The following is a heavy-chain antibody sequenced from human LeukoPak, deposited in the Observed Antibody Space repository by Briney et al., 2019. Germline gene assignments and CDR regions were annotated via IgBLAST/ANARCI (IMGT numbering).Heavy chain of an antibody. D-gene: IGHD3-10*01. CDR3: ARDKGMAPLQSYYYGSGRQFMGAYYYYYMDV. CDR1: GGSISSGSYY. V-gene: IGHV4-61*02. Sequence: SETLSLTCTVSGGSISSGSYYWSWIRQPAGKGLEWIGRIYTSGSTNYNPSLKSRVTMSVDTSKNQFSLKLSSVTAADTAVYYCARDKGMAPLQSYYYGSGRQFMGAYYYYYMDVWGKGTTVTISS. CDR2: IYTSGST. J-gene: IGHJ6*03.